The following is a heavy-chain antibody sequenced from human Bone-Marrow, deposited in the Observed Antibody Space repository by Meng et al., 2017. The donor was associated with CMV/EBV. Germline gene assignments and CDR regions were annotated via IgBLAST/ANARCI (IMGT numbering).Heavy chain of an antibody. Sequence: SVKVSCKASGGTFSSYAISWVRQAPGQGLEWMGGIIPILGIANYAQKFQGRVTMTRNTSISTAYMELSSLRSEDTAVYYCARGGWELRKFDYWGQGTLVTVSS. J-gene: IGHJ4*02. CDR1: GGTFSSYA. CDR2: IIPILGIA. CDR3: ARGGWELRKFDY. V-gene: IGHV1-69*10. D-gene: IGHD1-26*01.